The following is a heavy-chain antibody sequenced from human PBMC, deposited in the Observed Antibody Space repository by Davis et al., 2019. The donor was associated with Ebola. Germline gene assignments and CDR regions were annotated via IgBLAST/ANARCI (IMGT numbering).Heavy chain of an antibody. Sequence: MPSETLSLTCTVSGGSISSYYWSWIRQPPGKGLEWIGYIYYSGSTNYNSSLKSRVTISVDTSKNQFSLKLSSVTAADTAVYYCARLNWVGSWFDPWGQGTLVTVSS. V-gene: IGHV4-59*01. CDR1: GGSISSYY. D-gene: IGHD7-27*01. J-gene: IGHJ5*02. CDR2: IYYSGST. CDR3: ARLNWVGSWFDP.